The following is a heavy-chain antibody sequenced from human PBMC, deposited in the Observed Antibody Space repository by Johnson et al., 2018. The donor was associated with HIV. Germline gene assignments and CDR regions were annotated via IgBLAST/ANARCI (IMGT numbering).Heavy chain of an antibody. Sequence: MLLVESGGGLVQPGGSLRLSCAASGFTVSSNYMNWVRQAPGKGLEWVSVIYSGGSTFYADSVKGRFTISRDNSKNTLYLQMNSLRAEETAVYYCARWIQLWVAFDIWGQGTMVTVSS. V-gene: IGHV3-66*01. CDR3: ARWIQLWVAFDI. CDR2: IYSGGST. CDR1: GFTVSSNY. D-gene: IGHD5-18*01. J-gene: IGHJ3*02.